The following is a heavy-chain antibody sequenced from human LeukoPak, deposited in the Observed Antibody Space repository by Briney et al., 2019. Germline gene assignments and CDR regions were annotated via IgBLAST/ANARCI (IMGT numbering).Heavy chain of an antibody. D-gene: IGHD4-17*01. J-gene: IGHJ4*02. Sequence: PSETLSLTCTVSGGSISSSSYYWGWIRQPPGKGLEWIGSIYYSGSTYYNPSLKSRVTISVDTSKNQFSLKLSSVTAADTAVYYCASSVEDDYGDYVIDYWGQGTLVTVSS. CDR1: GGSISSSSYY. CDR2: IYYSGST. V-gene: IGHV4-39*01. CDR3: ASSVEDDYGDYVIDY.